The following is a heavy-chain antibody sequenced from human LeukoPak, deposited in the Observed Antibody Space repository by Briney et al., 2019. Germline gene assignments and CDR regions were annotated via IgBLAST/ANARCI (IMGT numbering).Heavy chain of an antibody. CDR2: MNPNSGNT. CDR3: ARGRTYVGWELRQGEDY. Sequence: GASVKVSCKASGYTFTSYDINWVRQATGQGLEWMGWMNPNSGNTGYAQKFQGRVTMTRNTSISTAYMELSSLRSEDTAVYYCARGRTYVGWELRQGEDYWGQGTLVTVSS. CDR1: GYTFTSYD. J-gene: IGHJ4*02. V-gene: IGHV1-8*01. D-gene: IGHD1-26*01.